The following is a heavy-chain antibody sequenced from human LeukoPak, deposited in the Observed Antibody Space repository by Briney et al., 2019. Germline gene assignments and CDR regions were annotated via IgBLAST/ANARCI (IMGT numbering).Heavy chain of an antibody. J-gene: IGHJ4*02. CDR2: INHSGST. V-gene: IGHV4-34*01. D-gene: IGHD4-17*01. Sequence: SETLSLTCAVYGGSFSGYYWSWIRQPPGKGLEWIGEINHSGSTNYNPSLKSRVTISVDTSKNQFSLKLSSVTAADTAVYYCARDSDYGGYYFDYWGQGTLVTVSS. CDR1: GGSFSGYY. CDR3: ARDSDYGGYYFDY.